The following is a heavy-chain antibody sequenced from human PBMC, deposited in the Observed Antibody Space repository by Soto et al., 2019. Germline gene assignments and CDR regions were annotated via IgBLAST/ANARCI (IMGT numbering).Heavy chain of an antibody. J-gene: IGHJ4*02. D-gene: IGHD5-12*01. CDR3: ARVRSGYDLPFDY. Sequence: QVQLQESGPGLVKPSQTLSLTCTVSGGSISSGDYYWRWIRQPPGKGLEWIGYIYYSGSTYYNPSLKSRVTISVDTSKNQFSLKLSSVTAADTAVYYCARVRSGYDLPFDYWGQGTLVTVSS. V-gene: IGHV4-30-4*01. CDR1: GGSISSGDYY. CDR2: IYYSGST.